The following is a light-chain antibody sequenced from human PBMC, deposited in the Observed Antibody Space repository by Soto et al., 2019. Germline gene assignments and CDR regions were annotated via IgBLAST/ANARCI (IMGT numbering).Light chain of an antibody. J-gene: IGLJ1*01. V-gene: IGLV1-40*01. CDR3: QSYDSSLSGYV. CDR1: SSNIGAGYD. CDR2: GNS. Sequence: QAVVTQPPSVSGAPGQRVTISCTGSSSNIGAGYDVHWYQQLPGTAPKLLIYGNSNRPSGVPDRFSGSKSGTSASLAITGLQADDEADYYGQSYDSSLSGYVFGTGTKLTVI.